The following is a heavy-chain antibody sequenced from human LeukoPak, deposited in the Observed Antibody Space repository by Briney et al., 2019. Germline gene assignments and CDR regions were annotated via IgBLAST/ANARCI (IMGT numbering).Heavy chain of an antibody. Sequence: PGGSLRLSCAASGFTFDDYAMHWVRQAPGKGLEWVSGISWNSGSIGYADSVKGRFTISRDNAKNSLYLQMNSLRAEDTALYYCVAGTGWVDVYYFDYWGQGTLVTVSS. V-gene: IGHV3-9*01. D-gene: IGHD6-19*01. CDR3: VAGTGWVDVYYFDY. CDR2: ISWNSGSI. J-gene: IGHJ4*02. CDR1: GFTFDDYA.